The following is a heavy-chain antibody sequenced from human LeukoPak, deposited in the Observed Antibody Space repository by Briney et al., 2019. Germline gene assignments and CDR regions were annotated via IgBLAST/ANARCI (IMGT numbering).Heavy chain of an antibody. J-gene: IGHJ4*02. CDR2: IYYSGGT. V-gene: IGHV4-59*01. Sequence: SETLSLTCTVSVGSISSYYWSWIRQPPGKGLEWIGYIYYSGGTNYNPSLKSRVTISVDTSKNQFSLKLSSVTAADTAVYYCARETMVWGQGTLVTVSS. CDR1: VGSISSYY. D-gene: IGHD4/OR15-4a*01. CDR3: ARETMV.